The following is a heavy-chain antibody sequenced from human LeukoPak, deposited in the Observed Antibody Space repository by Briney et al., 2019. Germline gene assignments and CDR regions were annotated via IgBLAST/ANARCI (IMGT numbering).Heavy chain of an antibody. CDR2: TYYRSMWYN. Sequence: SQTLSLTCAISGDSVSSNSAAWNWIRQSPSRGLEWLGRTYYRSMWYNDYAVSVKSRITINPDTSKNQFSLQLNSVTPEDTAVYYCAREKVLRSYYYDSSGSYYYFDYWGQGTLVTVSS. J-gene: IGHJ4*02. V-gene: IGHV6-1*01. CDR3: AREKVLRSYYYDSSGSYYYFDY. CDR1: GDSVSSNSAA. D-gene: IGHD3-22*01.